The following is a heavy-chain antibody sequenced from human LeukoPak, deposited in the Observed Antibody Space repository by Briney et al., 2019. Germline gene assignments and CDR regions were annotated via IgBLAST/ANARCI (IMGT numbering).Heavy chain of an antibody. D-gene: IGHD3-3*01. V-gene: IGHV4-59*01. CDR3: ARARSDFWSGYSRDGPFDY. CDR1: GGSISSYY. J-gene: IGHJ4*02. Sequence: SETLSLTCTVSGGSISSYYWNWIRQPPGKGLQRIGYIYYSGSTNYNPSLKSRVTISLDTSKNQFSLKLSSVTAADTAVYYCARARSDFWSGYSRDGPFDYWGQGTLFTVSS. CDR2: IYYSGST.